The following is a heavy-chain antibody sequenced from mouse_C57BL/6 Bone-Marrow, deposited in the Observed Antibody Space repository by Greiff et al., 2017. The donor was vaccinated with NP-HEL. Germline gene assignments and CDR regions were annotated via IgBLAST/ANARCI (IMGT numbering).Heavy chain of an antibody. Sequence: QVTLKESGPGILQSSQTLSLTCSFSGFSLSTSGMGVSWIRQPSGKGLEWLAHIYWDDDKRYNPSLKSRLTISKDTSRNQVFLKITSVDTADTATYYCARPIYYDYLFAYWGQGTLVTVSA. CDR3: ARPIYYDYLFAY. D-gene: IGHD2-4*01. V-gene: IGHV8-12*01. CDR2: IYWDDDK. J-gene: IGHJ3*01. CDR1: GFSLSTSGMG.